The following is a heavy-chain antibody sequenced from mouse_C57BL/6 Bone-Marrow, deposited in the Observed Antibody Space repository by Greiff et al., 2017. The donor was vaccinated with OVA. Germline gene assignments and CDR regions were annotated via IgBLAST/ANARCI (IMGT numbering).Heavy chain of an antibody. V-gene: IGHV10-1*01. CDR3: VRQGGSSYRWYFDV. Sequence: EVQVVESGGGLVQPKGSLKLSCAASGFSFNTYAMNWVRQAPGKGLEWVARIRSKSNNYATYYADSVKDRFTISRKDSESMLDLQKNNLKTEDTAMYYCVRQGGSSYRWYFDVWGTGTTVTVSS. CDR1: GFSFNTYA. J-gene: IGHJ1*03. CDR2: IRSKSNNYAT. D-gene: IGHD1-1*01.